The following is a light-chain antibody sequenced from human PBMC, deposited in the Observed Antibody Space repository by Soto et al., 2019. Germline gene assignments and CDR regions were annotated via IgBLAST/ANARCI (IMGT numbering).Light chain of an antibody. CDR2: SAT. V-gene: IGKV1-12*01. CDR3: QQAYTFPPWT. Sequence: DIPVTQSPSSVSASVGDTVNISCRAVQEISSWLAWYQQKPGEPPRLLIYSATNLQSGVPSRFSGSGSGTDYTLTITNLRPDDFATYYCQQAYTFPPWTFGQGTKVDIK. J-gene: IGKJ1*01. CDR1: QEISSW.